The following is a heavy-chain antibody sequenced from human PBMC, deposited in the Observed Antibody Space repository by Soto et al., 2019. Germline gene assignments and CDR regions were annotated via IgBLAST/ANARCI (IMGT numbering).Heavy chain of an antibody. D-gene: IGHD3-3*01. CDR1: GFIFSDSA. V-gene: IGHV3-73*02. J-gene: IGHJ4*02. CDR3: TRGIDVWSGYLRYYLDY. CDR2: IRRKANNYAT. Sequence: EVQLVESGGGLVQPGGSLKLSCAASGFIFSDSALHWVRQASGKGLEWVGRIRRKANNYATTYAASVEGRFAISRDDSKNTAYLQMNSLKTEDTAIYYCTRGIDVWSGYLRYYLDYWGQGTLVTVSS.